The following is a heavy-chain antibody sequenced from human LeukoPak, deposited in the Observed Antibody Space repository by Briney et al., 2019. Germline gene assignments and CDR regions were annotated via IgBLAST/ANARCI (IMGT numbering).Heavy chain of an antibody. CDR1: GGSFSGYY. Sequence: PSETLSLTCAVYGGSFSGYYWSWIRQPPGKGLEWIGYIYYSGSTNYNPSLKSRVTISVDTSKNQFSLKLSSVTAADTAVYYCARGVAAAGEYYYYYYMDVWGNGTTVTISS. CDR3: ARGVAAAGEYYYYYYMDV. V-gene: IGHV4-59*01. J-gene: IGHJ6*03. CDR2: IYYSGST. D-gene: IGHD6-13*01.